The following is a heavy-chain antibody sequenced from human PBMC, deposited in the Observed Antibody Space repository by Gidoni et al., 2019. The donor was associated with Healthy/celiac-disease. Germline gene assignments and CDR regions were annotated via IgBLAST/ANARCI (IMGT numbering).Heavy chain of an antibody. Sequence: EVQLVESGGVGVQPGGSVRLTCAASGFTLDDYTMHWVRQAPGKGLGWVSLMSWDCGSTYYADSVKGRFTISRDNSKNSLYLQMNSLRTEDIALSYCAKDSPHLGAFDIWGPGTMVTVSS. CDR3: AKDSPHLGAFDI. CDR1: GFTLDDYT. J-gene: IGHJ3*02. CDR2: MSWDCGST. V-gene: IGHV3-43*01.